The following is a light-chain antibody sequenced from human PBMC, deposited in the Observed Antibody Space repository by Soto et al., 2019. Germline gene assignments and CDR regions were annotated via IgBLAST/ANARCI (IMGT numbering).Light chain of an antibody. V-gene: IGLV2-14*01. Sequence: QSVLTQPASVSGSPGQSIIISCTGTSSDVGAYNYVSWYQQHPGKAPKLMIYEVSNRPSGVSNRFSASKSGNMASLTISGLQAEDEADYYCSPNSSSTTPYVFGSGTKVTVL. J-gene: IGLJ1*01. CDR1: SSDVGAYNY. CDR2: EVS. CDR3: SPNSSSTTPYV.